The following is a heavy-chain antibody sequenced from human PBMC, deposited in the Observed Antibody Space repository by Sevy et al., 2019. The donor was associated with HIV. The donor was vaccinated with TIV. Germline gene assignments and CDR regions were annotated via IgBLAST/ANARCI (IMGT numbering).Heavy chain of an antibody. D-gene: IGHD3-16*01. CDR3: SRDHVKDGDLGDYYYFAMDV. J-gene: IGHJ6*02. CDR2: ISGSGDTI. V-gene: IGHV3-11*01. Sequence: GSLRLSCAASRFILSDYYMSWIRQAPGKGLEWISYISGSGDTIYYAASVKGRFTISRDNTKNSLYLQMNSLRAEDTAVYYCSRDHVKDGDLGDYYYFAMDVWGQGTTVTVSS. CDR1: RFILSDYY.